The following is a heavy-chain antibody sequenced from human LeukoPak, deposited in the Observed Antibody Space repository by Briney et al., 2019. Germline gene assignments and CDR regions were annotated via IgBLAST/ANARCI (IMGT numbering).Heavy chain of an antibody. CDR3: AKTYYYGSGTFSFDH. CDR1: GFTFINYA. Sequence: GGSLRLSCAASGFTFINYAMTWVRQAPGKGLEWVSGISGRGDRTHYADSVKGRLTISRDNSKNMVYMQMDSLRAEDTALYYCAKTYYYGSGTFSFDHWGQGTLVTVSS. D-gene: IGHD3-10*01. J-gene: IGHJ4*02. CDR2: ISGRGDRT. V-gene: IGHV3-23*01.